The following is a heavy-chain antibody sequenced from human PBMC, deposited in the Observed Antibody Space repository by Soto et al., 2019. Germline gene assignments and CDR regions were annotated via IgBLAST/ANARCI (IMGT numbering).Heavy chain of an antibody. J-gene: IGHJ5*02. CDR1: GYTFTGYY. V-gene: IGHV1-2*02. CDR2: INPNSGGT. Sequence: QVQLVQSGAEVKKPGASVKVSCKASGYTFTGYYMHWVRQAPGQGLEWMGWINPNSGGTNYAQKLKGRAPMTRDPSIGTAYRELSGLGSDDRAVYYCARSVTGAPGGQGPLVTVSS. CDR3: ARSVTGAP. D-gene: IGHD4-4*01.